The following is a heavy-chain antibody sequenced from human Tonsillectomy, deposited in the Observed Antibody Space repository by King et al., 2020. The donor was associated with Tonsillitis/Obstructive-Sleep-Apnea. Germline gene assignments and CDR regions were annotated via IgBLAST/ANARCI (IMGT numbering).Heavy chain of an antibody. J-gene: IGHJ4*02. Sequence: VQLVESGGGLVQPGESLRLSCVVSGFTVSNNYMSWVRQAPGKGLEWVSVIYSGGTTYYADSVKGRFTISRDNSKNTVYLEMNSLRVEETAVYYCARDSPDYDFYYFDYWGQGTQVTVPS. CDR1: GFTVSNNY. CDR3: ARDSPDYDFYYFDY. D-gene: IGHD3-3*01. V-gene: IGHV3-66*01. CDR2: IYSGGTT.